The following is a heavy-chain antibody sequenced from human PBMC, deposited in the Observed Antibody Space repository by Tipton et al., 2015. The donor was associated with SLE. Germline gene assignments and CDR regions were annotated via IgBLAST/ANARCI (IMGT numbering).Heavy chain of an antibody. D-gene: IGHD4-23*01. Sequence: SLRLSCAASGFTFSTYAMHWVRQAPGKGLEWVAVIWYDGSNKYYADSVKGRFTISRDNSKNTLYLQMNSLRAEDTAVYYCARDGHDYGGNYDYWGQGTLVTVSS. CDR3: ARDGHDYGGNYDY. CDR1: GFTFSTYA. V-gene: IGHV3-33*08. CDR2: IWYDGSNK. J-gene: IGHJ4*02.